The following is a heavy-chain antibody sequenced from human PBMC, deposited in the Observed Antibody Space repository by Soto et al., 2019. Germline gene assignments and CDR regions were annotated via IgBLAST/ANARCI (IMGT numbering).Heavy chain of an antibody. CDR2: ISYDGSNK. Sequence: PGGSLRLSCAASGFTFSSYGMHWVRQAPGKGLEWVAVISYDGSNKYYADSVKGRFTISRDNSKNTLYLQMNSLRAEDTAVYYCAKDRVPGSMVRGVVGYYGMDVWGQGTTVTVSS. CDR1: GFTFSSYG. V-gene: IGHV3-30*18. D-gene: IGHD3-10*01. J-gene: IGHJ6*02. CDR3: AKDRVPGSMVRGVVGYYGMDV.